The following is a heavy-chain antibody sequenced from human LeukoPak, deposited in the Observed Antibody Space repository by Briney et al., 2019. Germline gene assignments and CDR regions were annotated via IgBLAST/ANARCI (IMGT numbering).Heavy chain of an antibody. CDR2: IYPGDSDT. J-gene: IGHJ4*02. CDR1: GYSFTGYW. V-gene: IGHV5-51*01. Sequence: PGESLKISCEGSGYSFTGYWIGWVRQMPGKGLEWMGIIYPGDSDTRYSPSFQGQVTISADKSISTAYLQWSSLKASDTAMYYCARSQTGYCSGGSCYAAFDYWGQGTLVTVSS. D-gene: IGHD2-15*01. CDR3: ARSQTGYCSGGSCYAAFDY.